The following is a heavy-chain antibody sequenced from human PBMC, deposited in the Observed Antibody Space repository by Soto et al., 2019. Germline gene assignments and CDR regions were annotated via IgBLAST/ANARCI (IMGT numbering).Heavy chain of an antibody. CDR1: GWNVRSYV. CDR3: AKSAIVLVPAARLFDY. J-gene: IGHJ4*02. CDR2: ISGSGDRK. V-gene: IGHV3-23*01. Sequence: GALRLSCEASGWNVRSYVMSWVRQAPGKGLEWGAGISGSGDRKYYADSVKGRFTISRDNSKKTQDLQMNSLRAEDTAVYYCAKSAIVLVPAARLFDYWGQGTLVTVSS. D-gene: IGHD2-2*01.